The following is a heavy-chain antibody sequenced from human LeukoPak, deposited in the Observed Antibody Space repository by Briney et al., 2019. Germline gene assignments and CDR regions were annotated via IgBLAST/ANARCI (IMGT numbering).Heavy chain of an antibody. CDR3: ATGDDWLFPFDY. J-gene: IGHJ4*02. CDR1: GYTLTELS. D-gene: IGHD3-9*01. Sequence: ASVKVSCKVSGYTLTELSMHWVRHTLGKRLGRMGGFYPEEGETIYAQKFQGSVTMTEDTSTDTAYMELSSLRSEDTAVYYCATGDDWLFPFDYWGQGTLVTVSS. CDR2: FYPEEGET. V-gene: IGHV1-24*01.